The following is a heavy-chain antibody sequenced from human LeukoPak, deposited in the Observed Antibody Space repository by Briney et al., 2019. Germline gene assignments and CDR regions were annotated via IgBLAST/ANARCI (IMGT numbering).Heavy chain of an antibody. CDR2: IYPGDSDT. D-gene: IGHD6-6*01. J-gene: IGHJ6*03. CDR3: ARSTSSSSTDFRFYYYYYYMDV. CDR1: GYSFTSYW. V-gene: IGHV5-51*01. Sequence: GESLKISCKGSGYSFTSYWIGWVRQVPGKGLEWMGIIYPGDSDTRYSPSFQGQVTISADKSISTAYLQWSSLKASDTAMYYCARSTSSSSTDFRFYYYYYYMDVWGKGTTVTVSS.